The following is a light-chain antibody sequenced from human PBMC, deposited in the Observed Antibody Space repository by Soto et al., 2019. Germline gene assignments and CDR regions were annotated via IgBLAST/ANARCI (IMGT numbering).Light chain of an antibody. CDR2: DVS. CDR3: YSCAGISYV. Sequence: QSALTQPRSVSGSPGQSVTISCTGTSSDVGGYNYVSWYQQHPGKAPKLMIYDVSKRPSGVPDRFSGSKSGNTASLTISGLQAEDEADYYCYSCAGISYVFGTGTKVTVL. CDR1: SSDVGGYNY. V-gene: IGLV2-11*01. J-gene: IGLJ1*01.